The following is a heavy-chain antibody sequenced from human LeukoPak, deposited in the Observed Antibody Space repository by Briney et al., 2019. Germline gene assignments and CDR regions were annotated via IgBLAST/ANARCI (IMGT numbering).Heavy chain of an antibody. J-gene: IGHJ4*02. CDR2: ISSSSSYI. D-gene: IGHD2-15*01. Sequence: GGSLRLSCAASGFTFSSYSMSWVRQAPGKGLEWVSSISSSSSYIYYADSVKGRFTISRDNAKNSLYLQMNSLRAEDTAVYYCATEIVVVVAATEGVGYWGQGTLVTVSS. CDR1: GFTFSSYS. V-gene: IGHV3-21*01. CDR3: ATEIVVVVAATEGVGY.